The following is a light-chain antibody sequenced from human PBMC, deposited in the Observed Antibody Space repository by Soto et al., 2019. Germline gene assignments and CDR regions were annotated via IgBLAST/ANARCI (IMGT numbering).Light chain of an antibody. CDR3: QQYGSSQT. J-gene: IGKJ1*01. CDR1: QSVSSGY. CDR2: VAS. Sequence: EIVLTQSPGTLSLSPGERATLSCRASQSVSSGYLAWYQQKPGQAPRLLIYVASSRATGIPDRFSGRGSGTDFTLTISRLEPEDFAVYYCQQYGSSQTFGQGTKVEI. V-gene: IGKV3-20*01.